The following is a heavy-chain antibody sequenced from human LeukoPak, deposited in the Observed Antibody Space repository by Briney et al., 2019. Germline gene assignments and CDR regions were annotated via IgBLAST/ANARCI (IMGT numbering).Heavy chain of an antibody. D-gene: IGHD3-22*01. Sequence: GGSLRLSCAASGFSFNNAWLSWVRQAPGKGLEWVSAISGSGGSTYYADSVKGRFTISRDNSKNTLYLQMNSLRAEDTAVYYCAKDRVPSYYYDSSRCHFDYWGQGTLVTVSS. CDR1: GFSFNNAW. CDR2: ISGSGGST. V-gene: IGHV3-23*01. CDR3: AKDRVPSYYYDSSRCHFDY. J-gene: IGHJ4*02.